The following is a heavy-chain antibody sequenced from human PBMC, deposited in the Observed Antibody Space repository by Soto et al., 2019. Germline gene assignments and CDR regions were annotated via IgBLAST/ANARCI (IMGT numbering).Heavy chain of an antibody. Sequence: QPGGSLRLSCAASGFTFSSYAMSWVRQAPGKGLEWVSAISGSGGGTYYADSVKGRFTISRDNSKNTLYLQMNSLRAEDTAVYYCAKDPYCSSTSCLSWFDPWGQGTLVTVSS. J-gene: IGHJ5*02. CDR1: GFTFSSYA. D-gene: IGHD2-2*01. V-gene: IGHV3-23*01. CDR2: ISGSGGGT. CDR3: AKDPYCSSTSCLSWFDP.